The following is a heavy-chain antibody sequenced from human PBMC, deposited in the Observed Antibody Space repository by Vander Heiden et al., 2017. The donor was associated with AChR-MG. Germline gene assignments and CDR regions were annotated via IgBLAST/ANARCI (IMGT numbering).Heavy chain of an antibody. CDR3: ATPYYYGSGSFDY. CDR1: GGTFSSYA. Sequence: QVQLVQSGAEVKKPGSAVKVSCKASGGTFSSYAMSWVREAPGQGREWMGGIIPIFGTANYAQKFQGRVTITTDKSTSTAYMELSSLRSEDTAVYYCATPYYYGSGSFDYWGQGTLVTGSS. V-gene: IGHV1-69*06. CDR2: IIPIFGTA. J-gene: IGHJ4*02. D-gene: IGHD3-10*01.